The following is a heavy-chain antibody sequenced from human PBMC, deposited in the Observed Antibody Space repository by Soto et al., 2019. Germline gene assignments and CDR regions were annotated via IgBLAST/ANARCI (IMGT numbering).Heavy chain of an antibody. CDR1: GYSFTSYW. D-gene: IGHD3-22*01. J-gene: IGHJ4*02. V-gene: IGHV5-10-1*01. CDR2: IDPSDSYT. CDR3: ASTFFDSSGYYS. Sequence: LKISCKGSGYSFTSYWISWVRQMPGKGLEWMGRIDPSDSYTNYSPSFQGHVTISADKSISTAYLQWSSLKASDTAMYYCASTFFDSSGYYSWGQGTLVTVSS.